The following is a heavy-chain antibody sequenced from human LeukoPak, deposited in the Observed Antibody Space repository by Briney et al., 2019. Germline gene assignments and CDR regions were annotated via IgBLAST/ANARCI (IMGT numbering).Heavy chain of an antibody. V-gene: IGHV4-39*01. CDR2: IYYNGGT. CDR3: ARQTYCINGVCYTEEGEFYYYMDV. J-gene: IGHJ6*03. CDR1: GGSISSSSSYY. D-gene: IGHD2-8*01. Sequence: SETLSLTCTVSGGSISSSSSYYWGWIRQPPGKGLEWIGNIYYNGGTYYNPSLKSRVTISVDTSKNQLSLKLTSVTAADTAVYYCARQTYCINGVCYTEEGEFYYYMDVWGKGTTVTVSS.